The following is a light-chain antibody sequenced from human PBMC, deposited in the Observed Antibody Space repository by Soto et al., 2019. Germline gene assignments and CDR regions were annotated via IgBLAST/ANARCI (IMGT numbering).Light chain of an antibody. CDR1: QTVASN. Sequence: EIVMTQSPGSLSVSPGDRATVSCRASQTVASNLAWYQQKPGQGPRLLIHGASTRAAGVPARFSGSGSGTDFTLTISSLQSEDFAVYYCQQYHNWPPQYTFGQGTKLQIK. V-gene: IGKV3-15*01. CDR3: QQYHNWPPQYT. CDR2: GAS. J-gene: IGKJ2*01.